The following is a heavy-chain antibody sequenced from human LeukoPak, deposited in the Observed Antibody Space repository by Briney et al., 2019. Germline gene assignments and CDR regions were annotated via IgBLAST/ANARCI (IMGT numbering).Heavy chain of an antibody. J-gene: IGHJ4*02. CDR1: GDSISSAYY. D-gene: IGHD6-13*01. V-gene: IGHV4-61*01. CDR3: ARVTGYRIEDYFDY. CDR2: IYYSGST. Sequence: SQTLSLTCTVSGDSISSAYYWSWIRQPPGKGLEWIGYIYYSGSTNYNPSLKSRVTISVETSKNEFSLKLRSVTAADTAVYYCARVTGYRIEDYFDYWGQGTLVTVSS.